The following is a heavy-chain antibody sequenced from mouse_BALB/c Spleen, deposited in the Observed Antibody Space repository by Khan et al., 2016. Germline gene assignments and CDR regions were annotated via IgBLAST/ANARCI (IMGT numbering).Heavy chain of an antibody. CDR3: ARHFGRDCFDY. Sequence: EVELVEPGGGLVQPGGSLKLSCAASGFTFSSYTMSWVRQTPEKKLEWVAYISTGGGSTYYPDTVKGRFTISRDNAKNTLYLQMSSLKSEDTAVYYCARHFGRDCFDYWGQGTTLTVSS. V-gene: IGHV5-12-2*01. CDR2: ISTGGGST. J-gene: IGHJ2*01. D-gene: IGHD2-13*01. CDR1: GFTFSSYT.